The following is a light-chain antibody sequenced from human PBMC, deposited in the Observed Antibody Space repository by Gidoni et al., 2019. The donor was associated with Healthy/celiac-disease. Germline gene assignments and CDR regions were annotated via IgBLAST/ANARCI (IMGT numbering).Light chain of an antibody. Sequence: AIKMTQSPPSLSASVGDRVTITCRASQGIRNDLGLYQQKPGKAPRLLIYAASSLQSGVPSKYSGSGSGTDFTLTISSLQPEDLATYYCLLDYNYPLTFGGQTKVEF. V-gene: IGKV1-6*01. CDR2: AAS. J-gene: IGKJ4*01. CDR1: QGIRND. CDR3: LLDYNYPLT.